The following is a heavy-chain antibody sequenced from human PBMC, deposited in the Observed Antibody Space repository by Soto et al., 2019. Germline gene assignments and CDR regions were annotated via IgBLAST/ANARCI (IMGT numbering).Heavy chain of an antibody. CDR3: AKGVAVDH. J-gene: IGHJ4*02. CDR1: GFTFSDYY. V-gene: IGHV3-11*01. D-gene: IGHD3-3*01. Sequence: GGSLRLSCAASGFTFSDYYMRRIRQAPGKGLEWISYISSSGSTTYYAGSVEGRFTISRDNSKSSLFLQMNSLSVEDTAVYYCAKGVAVDHWGQGTLVTVSS. CDR2: ISSSGSTT.